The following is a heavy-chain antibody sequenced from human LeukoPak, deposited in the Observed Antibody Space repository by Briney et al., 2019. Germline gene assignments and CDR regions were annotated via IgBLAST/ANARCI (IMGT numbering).Heavy chain of an antibody. CDR3: ASQGSGSYVRHFDY. J-gene: IGHJ4*02. V-gene: IGHV4-38-2*02. CDR2: IYHSGST. CDR1: GYSISSGYY. D-gene: IGHD1-26*01. Sequence: SETLSLTCTVSGYSISSGYYWGWIRQPPGKGLEWIGSIYHSGSTYYNPSLKSRVTISVDTSKNQFSLKLSSVTAADTAVYYCASQGSGSYVRHFDYWGQGTLVTVSS.